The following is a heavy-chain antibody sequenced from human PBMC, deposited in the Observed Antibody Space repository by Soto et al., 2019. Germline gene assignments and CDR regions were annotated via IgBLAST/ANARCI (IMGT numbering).Heavy chain of an antibody. CDR3: ARDQGVYYDFWSGYLDYYGMDV. V-gene: IGHV1-18*01. J-gene: IGHJ6*02. CDR2: ISAYNGNT. D-gene: IGHD3-3*01. CDR1: GYSFSGYG. Sequence: ASVKVSCKASGYSFSGYGITWVRQAPGQGLERMGWISAYNGNTNYAQKFQGRVTMTTDTSTSTAYMELRSLRSDDTAVYYCARDQGVYYDFWSGYLDYYGMDVWGQGTTVPSP.